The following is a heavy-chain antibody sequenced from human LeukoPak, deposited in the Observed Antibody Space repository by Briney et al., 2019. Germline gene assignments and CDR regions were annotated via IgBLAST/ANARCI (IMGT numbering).Heavy chain of an antibody. CDR3: ARAPITSPFYFDH. Sequence: PGGSLRLSCTASGVAFDEHGMGWVRQVPGKRLECVSGINWSGGSTGYADPLRGRFTISRDNAKNYLYLQMHSLSAEETALYYCARAPITSPFYFDHWGQGTLVTVSS. CDR2: INWSGGST. D-gene: IGHD2-2*01. CDR1: GVAFDEHG. V-gene: IGHV3-20*04. J-gene: IGHJ4*02.